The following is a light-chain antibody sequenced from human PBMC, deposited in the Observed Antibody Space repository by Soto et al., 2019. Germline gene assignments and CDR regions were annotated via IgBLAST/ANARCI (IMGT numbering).Light chain of an antibody. V-gene: IGKV4-1*01. J-gene: IGKJ1*01. CDR1: QSVLYSSNNKNY. CDR3: QQYYSTPRT. Sequence: DIVMTQSPDSLAVSLGETATITCKSSQSVLYSSNNKNYLAWYQQEPGQPPKLLIYWASTRESGVPDRFSGSGSGTDFSLTISSLQAEDVAVYYCQQYYSTPRTFGQGTKVEIK. CDR2: WAS.